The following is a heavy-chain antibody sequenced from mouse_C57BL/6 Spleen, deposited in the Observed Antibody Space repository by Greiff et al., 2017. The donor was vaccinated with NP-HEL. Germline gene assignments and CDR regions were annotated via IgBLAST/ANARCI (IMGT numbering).Heavy chain of an antibody. D-gene: IGHD1-1*01. CDR1: GYSITSGYY. CDR3: ARGNYYGIAMDY. CDR2: ISYDGSN. V-gene: IGHV3-6*01. Sequence: EVKLQESGPGLVKPSQSLSLTCSVTGYSITSGYYWNWIRQFPGNKLEWMGYISYDGSNNYNPSLKNRISITRDTSKNQFFLKLNSVTTEDTATYYCARGNYYGIAMDYWGQGTSVTVSS. J-gene: IGHJ4*01.